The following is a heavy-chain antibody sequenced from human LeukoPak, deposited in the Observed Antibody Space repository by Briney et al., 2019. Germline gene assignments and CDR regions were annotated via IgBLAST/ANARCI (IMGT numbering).Heavy chain of an antibody. Sequence: ASVKVSCKASGYTFTSYYMHWVRQAPGQGLEWMGIINPSGGSTSHAQKFQGRVTMTRDTSTSTVYMELSSLRSEDTAVYYCARDSSQNYYDSSGPSGYWGQGTLVTVSS. CDR3: ARDSSQNYYDSSGPSGY. J-gene: IGHJ4*02. V-gene: IGHV1-46*01. D-gene: IGHD3-22*01. CDR1: GYTFTSYY. CDR2: INPSGGST.